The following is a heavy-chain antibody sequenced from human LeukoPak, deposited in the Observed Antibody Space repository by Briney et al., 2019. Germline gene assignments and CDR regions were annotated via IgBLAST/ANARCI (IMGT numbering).Heavy chain of an antibody. CDR3: ARVSIAAYYFDY. J-gene: IGHJ4*02. CDR2: ISAYYGNT. Sequence: ASVKVSCKASGYTFTSYGISWVRQAPGQGLEWMGWISAYYGNTNYAQKLQGRVTMTTDTSTSTAYMELRSLRSDDTAVYYCARVSIAAYYFDYWGQGTLVTVSS. D-gene: IGHD6-25*01. CDR1: GYTFTSYG. V-gene: IGHV1-18*01.